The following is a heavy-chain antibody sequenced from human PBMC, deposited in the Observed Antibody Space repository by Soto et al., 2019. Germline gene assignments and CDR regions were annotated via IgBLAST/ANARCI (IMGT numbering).Heavy chain of an antibody. J-gene: IGHJ3*02. Sequence: GASVKVSCKASGYTFTSYGISWVRQAPGQGLEWMGWISAYNGNTNYAQKLQGRVTMTTDTSTSTAYMELRSLRSDDTAVYYCARVEYYDSSGYVDAFDIWGQGTMVT. D-gene: IGHD3-22*01. V-gene: IGHV1-18*04. CDR3: ARVEYYDSSGYVDAFDI. CDR2: ISAYNGNT. CDR1: GYTFTSYG.